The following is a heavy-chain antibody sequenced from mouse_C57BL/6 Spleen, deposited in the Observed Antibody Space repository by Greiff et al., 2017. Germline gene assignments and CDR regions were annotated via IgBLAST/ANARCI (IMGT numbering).Heavy chain of an antibody. CDR2: IYPRDGST. Sequence: VQLQQSGPELVKPGASVKLSCKASGYTFTSYDINWVKQRPGQGLEWIGWIYPRDGSTKYNETFKGKATLTVDTSSSTAYMELHSLTSEDSAVYFCARGDGSSLAWFAYWGQGTLVTVSA. V-gene: IGHV1-85*01. J-gene: IGHJ3*01. CDR3: ARGDGSSLAWFAY. D-gene: IGHD1-1*01. CDR1: GYTFTSYD.